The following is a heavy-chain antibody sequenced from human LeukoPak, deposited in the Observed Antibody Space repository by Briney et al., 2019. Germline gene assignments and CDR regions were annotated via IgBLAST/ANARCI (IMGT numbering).Heavy chain of an antibody. V-gene: IGHV3-7*01. CDR2: IKQDGSET. CDR1: GFSFSDHW. J-gene: IGHJ4*02. D-gene: IGHD5-18*01. CDR3: ARGGLDGWIHLWPSSHFDY. Sequence: TGGSLRLSCVASGFSFSDHWMNWFRQAPGKGLVWVANIKQDGSETYYVDSVKGRFTISRDNARNSLYLQMSSLRVEDTAVYYCARGGLDGWIHLWPSSHFDYWGQGTLVTVSS.